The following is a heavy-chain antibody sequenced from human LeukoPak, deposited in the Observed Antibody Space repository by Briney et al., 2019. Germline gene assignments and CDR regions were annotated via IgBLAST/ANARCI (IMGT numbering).Heavy chain of an antibody. V-gene: IGHV4-59*12. CDR3: AREGYSGYDSKYYYYYYGMDV. CDR2: IYYSGST. D-gene: IGHD5-12*01. J-gene: IGHJ6*02. Sequence: PSETLSLTCTVSGGSISSYYWSWIRQPPGKGLEWIGYIYYSGSTNFNPSLKSRVTISVDKSKNQFSLKLSSVTAADTAVYYCAREGYSGYDSKYYYYYYGMDVWGQGTTVTVSS. CDR1: GGSISSYY.